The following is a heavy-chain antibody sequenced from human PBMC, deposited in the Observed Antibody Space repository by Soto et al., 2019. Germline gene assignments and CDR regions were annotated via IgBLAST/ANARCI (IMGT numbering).Heavy chain of an antibody. V-gene: IGHV4-59*12. D-gene: IGHD1-26*01. CDR1: GGSISSYS. CDR2: IYHSGST. Sequence: PSETLSLTCTVSGGSISSYSWSWIRQPPGKGLEWIGYIYHSGSTYYNPSLKSRVTISMDRSKNQFSLSLSSLTAADTAVYYCARGGLEPLTFDSWGQGTLVTVSS. J-gene: IGHJ4*02. CDR3: ARGGLEPLTFDS.